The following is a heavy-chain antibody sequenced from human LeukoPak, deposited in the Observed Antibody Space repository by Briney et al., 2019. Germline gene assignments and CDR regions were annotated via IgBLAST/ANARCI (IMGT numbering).Heavy chain of an antibody. V-gene: IGHV1-69*01. CDR1: GGTFSSYA. J-gene: IGHJ4*02. CDR2: IIPIFGTA. D-gene: IGHD6-6*01. CDR3: ARDLTLYSSSSDNRPTDDY. Sequence: SVKVTCKASGGTFSSYAISWVRQAPGQGLEWMGGIIPIFGTANYAQKFQGRVTITADESTSTAYMELSSLRSEDTAVYYCARDLTLYSSSSDNRPTDDYWGQGTLVTVSS.